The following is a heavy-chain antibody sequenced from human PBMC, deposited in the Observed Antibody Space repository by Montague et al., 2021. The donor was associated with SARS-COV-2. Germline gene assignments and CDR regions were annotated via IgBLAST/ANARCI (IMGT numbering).Heavy chain of an antibody. J-gene: IGHJ6*03. D-gene: IGHD2-2*01. Sequence: SLRLSCAASGFTFSDYYMNWIRQAPGKGLEWVSYISISGSYTNYADSVKGRFTISRDNAKNSLYLQMNSLRAEDTAVYYCARDAGCSGTSCYVRKWYYYYMDVWGKGTTVTVSS. V-gene: IGHV3-11*05. CDR3: ARDAGCSGTSCYVRKWYYYYMDV. CDR1: GFTFSDYY. CDR2: ISISGSYT.